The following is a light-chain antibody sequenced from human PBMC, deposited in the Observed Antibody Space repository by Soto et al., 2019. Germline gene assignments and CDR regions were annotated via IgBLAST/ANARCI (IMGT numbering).Light chain of an antibody. CDR3: QQYNDWRLIT. J-gene: IGKJ5*01. CDR1: QSVSRY. V-gene: IGKV3-15*01. CDR2: GAS. Sequence: EIVMTQSPATLSVSPGERATLSCRASQSVSRYLAWYQQKPGQAPRLLIYGASTRATDIPARFSGSGSGTELTLTMTSLQSEDFAVYYCQQYNDWRLITFGQGTRLEIK.